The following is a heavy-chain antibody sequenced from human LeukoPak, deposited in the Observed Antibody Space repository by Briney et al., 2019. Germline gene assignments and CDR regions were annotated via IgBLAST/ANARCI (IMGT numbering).Heavy chain of an antibody. D-gene: IGHD2-2*01. CDR3: ASRDIVVVPAAQRYYYYGMYF. CDR2: IIPIIGIA. J-gene: IGHJ6*02. Sequence: SVKVSCKASGYTFSSYAIRWVRQAPGQGLEWMGRIIPIIGIANYAQKFQGRVTITADKSTSTAYMELSSLRSDDTAVYYCASRDIVVVPAAQRYYYYGMYFWVQGTTVTVSS. CDR1: GYTFSSYA. V-gene: IGHV1-69*04.